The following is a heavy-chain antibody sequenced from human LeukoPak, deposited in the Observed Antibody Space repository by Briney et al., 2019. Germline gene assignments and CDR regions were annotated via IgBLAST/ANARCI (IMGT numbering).Heavy chain of an antibody. CDR2: INPSGGST. V-gene: IGHV1-46*01. CDR1: GYTFTSYY. Sequence: GASVKVSCKASGYTFTSYYMHWVRQAPGQGLEWMGIINPSGGSTSYAQKFQGRVTMTEDTSTDTAYMELSSLRSEDTAVYYCATAHQGYSGYDWYYFDYWGQGTLVTVSS. D-gene: IGHD5-12*01. CDR3: ATAHQGYSGYDWYYFDY. J-gene: IGHJ4*02.